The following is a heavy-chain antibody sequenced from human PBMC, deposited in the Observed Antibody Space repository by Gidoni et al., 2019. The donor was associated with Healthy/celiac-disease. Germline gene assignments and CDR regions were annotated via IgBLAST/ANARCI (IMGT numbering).Heavy chain of an antibody. CDR3: ARDRGIAVAGTGYYYYGMDV. CDR2: IYTSGST. Sequence: QVQLQESGPGLVKPSQTLSLTCTVSGGSISSGSYYWSWIRQPAGKGLEWIGRIYTSGSTNYNPSLKSRVTISVDTSKNQFSLKLSSVTAADTAVYYCARDRGIAVAGTGYYYYGMDVWGQGTTVTVSS. J-gene: IGHJ6*02. CDR1: GGSISSGSYY. D-gene: IGHD6-19*01. V-gene: IGHV4-61*02.